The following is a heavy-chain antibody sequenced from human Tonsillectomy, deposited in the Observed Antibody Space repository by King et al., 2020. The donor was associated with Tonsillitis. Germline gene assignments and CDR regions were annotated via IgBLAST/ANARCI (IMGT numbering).Heavy chain of an antibody. CDR2: ISYDGSNK. D-gene: IGHD1-26*01. CDR1: GFTFSSYA. CDR3: ARASLGSYYRIDY. V-gene: IGHV3-30-3*01. Sequence: VQLVESGGGVVQPGRSLRLSCAASGFTFSSYAMHWVRQAPGKGLEWVAVISYDGSNKYYADSVKGRFTISRDNSKNTLYLQMNSLRAEDTAVYYCARASLGSYYRIDYWGHGTLVTVSS. J-gene: IGHJ4*01.